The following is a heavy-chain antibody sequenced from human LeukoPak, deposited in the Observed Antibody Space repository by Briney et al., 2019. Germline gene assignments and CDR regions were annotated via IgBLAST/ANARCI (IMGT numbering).Heavy chain of an antibody. Sequence: SETLSLTCTVSGYSISSGHYWGWIRQPPGKGLEWIGEIYPSGSTNYNPSLKSRVTMSVDEPKNEFSLKLTSVTAADTAVYYCARFHTSSWFFDSWGQGILVTVSS. CDR3: ARFHTSSWFFDS. CDR1: GYSISSGHY. V-gene: IGHV4-38-2*02. J-gene: IGHJ4*02. D-gene: IGHD6-13*01. CDR2: IYPSGST.